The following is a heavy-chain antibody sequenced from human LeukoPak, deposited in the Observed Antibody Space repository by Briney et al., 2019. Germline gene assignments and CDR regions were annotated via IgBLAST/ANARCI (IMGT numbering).Heavy chain of an antibody. CDR3: ARGNGWYYP. CDR2: IFYSGSA. CDR1: GGSLSNFY. V-gene: IGHV4-59*08. D-gene: IGHD6-19*01. Sequence: SETLSLTCTDSGGSLSNFYWSWIRQPPRKGLEWIGYIFYSGSANYNPSLKSRVTISVDTSKNQFSLRLTSVTAADTAVYYCARGNGWYYPWGQGTLVTVSS. J-gene: IGHJ5*02.